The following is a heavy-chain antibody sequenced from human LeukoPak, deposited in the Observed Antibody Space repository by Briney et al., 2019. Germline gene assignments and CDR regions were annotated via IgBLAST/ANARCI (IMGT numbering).Heavy chain of an antibody. CDR2: IYYSGST. D-gene: IGHD3-22*01. J-gene: IGHJ4*02. Sequence: SETLSLTCTVSGGPISSSSYYWSWIRQPPGKGLEWIGYIYYSGSTNYNPSLKSRVTISVDTSKNQFSLKLSSVTAADTAVYYCARGRANYYDSSGYYWDYWGQGTLVTVSS. V-gene: IGHV4-61*01. CDR3: ARGRANYYDSSGYYWDY. CDR1: GGPISSSSYY.